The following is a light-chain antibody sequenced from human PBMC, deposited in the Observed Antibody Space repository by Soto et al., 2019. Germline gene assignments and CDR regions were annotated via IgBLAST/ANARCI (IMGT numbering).Light chain of an antibody. CDR1: QGIRNY. CDR3: QKYNSAPHP. V-gene: IGKV1-27*01. CDR2: AAS. J-gene: IGKJ4*01. Sequence: DIQMTQSPSSLSASVGDRVTITCRASQGIRNYLAWYQQKPGKVPKLLIYAASTLQSGVPSRFSGSGSETDVTLTISSLQPEDVATYCCQKYNSAPHPFGGGTKVEIK.